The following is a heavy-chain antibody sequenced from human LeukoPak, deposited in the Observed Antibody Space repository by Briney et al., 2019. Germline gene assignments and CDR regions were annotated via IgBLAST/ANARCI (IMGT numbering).Heavy chain of an antibody. CDR2: INSDGSST. CDR1: GFTFSIYW. D-gene: IGHD2-15*01. CDR3: TRQGRYCSGGSCYYYYFGLDV. J-gene: IGHJ6*02. V-gene: IGHV3-74*03. Sequence: PGGSLRLSCAASGFTFSIYWMHWVRHVPGKGLVWVSRINSDGSSTKYADSVKGRFTISRDNAKNTLYLQMSSLRAEDTAVYYCTRQGRYCSGGSCYYYYFGLDVWGQGTTVTVSS.